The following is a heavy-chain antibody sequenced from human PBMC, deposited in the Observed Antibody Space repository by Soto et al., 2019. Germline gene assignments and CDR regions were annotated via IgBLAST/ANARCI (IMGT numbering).Heavy chain of an antibody. V-gene: IGHV3-64*01. CDR2: ISSNGGST. D-gene: IGHD5-12*01. J-gene: IGHJ4*02. CDR1: GFTLSSYA. CDR3: ARGEYSAYDPDFDY. Sequence: EVQLVESGGGLVQPGGSLRLSCAASGFTLSSYAMHWVRQAPGKGLEYVSAISSNGGSTYYANSVKGRFTISRDNSKNTLYLQMGSLRAEDMAVSYCARGEYSAYDPDFDYWGQGTLVTVSS.